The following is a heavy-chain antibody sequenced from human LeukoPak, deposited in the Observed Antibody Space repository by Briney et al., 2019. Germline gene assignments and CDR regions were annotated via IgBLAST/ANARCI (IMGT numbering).Heavy chain of an antibody. J-gene: IGHJ4*02. Sequence: PGGPLRLSCAASGFTFSSYGMHWVRQAPGKGLEWVAVIWYDGSNKYYADSVKGRFTISRDNSKNTLYLQMNSLRAEDTAVYYCARESRANYYDSSGYYDYWGQGTLVTVSS. CDR2: IWYDGSNK. D-gene: IGHD3-22*01. CDR3: ARESRANYYDSSGYYDY. CDR1: GFTFSSYG. V-gene: IGHV3-33*01.